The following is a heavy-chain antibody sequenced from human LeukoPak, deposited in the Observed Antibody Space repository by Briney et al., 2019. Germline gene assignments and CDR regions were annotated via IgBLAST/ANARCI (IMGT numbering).Heavy chain of an antibody. D-gene: IGHD3-22*01. CDR1: GLTFRSYA. Sequence: PGGSLRLSCAASGLTFRSYAFHWVRQAPGRGLEWLAAISYDGLSDYYADSVRGRFTISRDTSTNTVSLQMNSLRAEDTAEYYCARARCDTCGYGSWGQGTLVTVSS. V-gene: IGHV3-30*14. CDR2: ISYDGLSD. J-gene: IGHJ5*02. CDR3: ARARCDTCGYGS.